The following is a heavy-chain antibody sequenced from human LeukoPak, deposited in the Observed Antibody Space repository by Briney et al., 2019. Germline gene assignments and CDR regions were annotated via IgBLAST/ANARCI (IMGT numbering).Heavy chain of an antibody. CDR1: GFTFDDYA. J-gene: IGHJ4*02. CDR3: AKDISGWANDY. V-gene: IGHV3-9*01. D-gene: IGHD6-19*01. Sequence: GGSLRLSCAASGFTFDDYAMHWVRQAPGKGLEWVSGISRNSDGTGYADSVKGRFTISRDNSKNTLYLQMNSLRAEDTAVYYCAKDISGWANDYWGQGTLVTVSS. CDR2: ISRNSDGT.